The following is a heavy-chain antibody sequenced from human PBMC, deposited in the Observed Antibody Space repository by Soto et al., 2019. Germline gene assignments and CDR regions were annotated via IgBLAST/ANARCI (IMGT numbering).Heavy chain of an antibody. V-gene: IGHV3-13*01. CDR3: ARWRGYSYGYRSYYGMDV. J-gene: IGHJ6*02. CDR2: IGTAGDT. D-gene: IGHD5-18*01. CDR1: GFTFSSYD. Sequence: GGSLRLSCAASGFTFSSYDMHWVRQATGKGLEWVSAIGTAGDTYYPGSVKGRFTISRENAKNSLYLQMNSLRAEDTAVYYCARWRGYSYGYRSYYGMDVWGQGTTVTVSS.